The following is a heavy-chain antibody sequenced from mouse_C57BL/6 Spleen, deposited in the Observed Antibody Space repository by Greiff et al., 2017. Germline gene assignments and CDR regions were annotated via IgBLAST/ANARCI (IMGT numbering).Heavy chain of an antibody. D-gene: IGHD2-4*01. CDR2: IDPSDSET. Sequence: QVQLQQPGAELVRPGSSVKLSCKASGYTFTSYWMHWVKQRPIQGLEWIGNIDPSDSETHYNQKFKDKATLTVDKSSSTAYMQLSSLTSEDSAVYYCARPDYDYDGWYFDVWGTGTTVTVSS. CDR3: ARPDYDYDGWYFDV. CDR1: GYTFTSYW. J-gene: IGHJ1*03. V-gene: IGHV1-52*01.